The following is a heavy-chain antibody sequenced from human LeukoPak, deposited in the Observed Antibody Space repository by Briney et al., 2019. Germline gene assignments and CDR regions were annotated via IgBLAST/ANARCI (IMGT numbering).Heavy chain of an antibody. CDR3: ARGEGVSSSWYPFDY. Sequence: PGRSLRLSCAASGFTFSSYAMHWVRQAPGKALEWVAVISYDGSNKYYADSVKGRFTISRDNSKNTLYLQMNSLRAEDTAVYYCARGEGVSSSWYPFDYWGQGTLVTVST. D-gene: IGHD6-13*01. J-gene: IGHJ4*02. V-gene: IGHV3-30-3*01. CDR1: GFTFSSYA. CDR2: ISYDGSNK.